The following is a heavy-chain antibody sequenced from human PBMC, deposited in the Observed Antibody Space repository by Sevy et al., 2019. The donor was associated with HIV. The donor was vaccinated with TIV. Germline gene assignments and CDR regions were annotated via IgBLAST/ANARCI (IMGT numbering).Heavy chain of an antibody. CDR2: IKSKTDGGTT. J-gene: IGHJ6*03. D-gene: IGHD3-10*01. CDR1: GFTFSNAW. V-gene: IGHV3-15*01. CDR3: TTSHLRITMVRGVITPSTSDYYYYMDV. Sequence: GESLKISCAASGFTFSNAWMSWVRQAPGKGLEWVGRIKSKTDGGTTDYAAPVKGRFTISRDDSKNTLYLQMNSLKTEDTAVYYCTTSHLRITMVRGVITPSTSDYYYYMDVWGKGTTVTVSS.